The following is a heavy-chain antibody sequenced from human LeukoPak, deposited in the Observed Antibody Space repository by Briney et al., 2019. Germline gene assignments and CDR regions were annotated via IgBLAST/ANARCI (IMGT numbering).Heavy chain of an antibody. Sequence: PSETLSLTCTVTGGSISSYYWNWIRQPPGKGLEWIGYVSYRGSTDYKSSLKSRVTISGDTSKNQFSLKLTSVTAADTAVYYRARSSSGIYYNDWGQGTVDSVFS. CDR1: GGSISSYY. D-gene: IGHD1-26*01. V-gene: IGHV4-59*08. CDR3: ARSSSGIYYND. CDR2: VSYRGST. J-gene: IGHJ4*02.